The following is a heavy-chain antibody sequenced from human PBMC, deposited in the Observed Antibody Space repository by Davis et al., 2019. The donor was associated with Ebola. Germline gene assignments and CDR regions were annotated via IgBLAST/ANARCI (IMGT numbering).Heavy chain of an antibody. Sequence: AASVKVSCKVSGYTLTELSMHWVRQAPGKGLEWMGGFDPEDGETIYAQTFQGRVTMTEDTSTGTAYMELSSLRSEDTAVYYCATGRDGYNPLSYWGQGTLVTVSS. CDR1: GYTLTELS. D-gene: IGHD5-24*01. J-gene: IGHJ4*02. V-gene: IGHV1-24*01. CDR3: ATGRDGYNPLSY. CDR2: FDPEDGET.